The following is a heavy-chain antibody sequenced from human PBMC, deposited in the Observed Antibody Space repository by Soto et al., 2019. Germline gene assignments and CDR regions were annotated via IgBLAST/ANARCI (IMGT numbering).Heavy chain of an antibody. CDR3: SRRNILTGYYSEYYYYGMDV. Sequence: SETLSLTCAVYGGSFSGYYWSWIRQPPGKGLEWIGYIYYSGSTNYNPSLKSRVTISVDTSKNQFSLKLSSVTAADTAVYYCSRRNILTGYYSEYYYYGMDVWGQGTTVTVSS. V-gene: IGHV4-59*08. J-gene: IGHJ6*02. D-gene: IGHD3-9*01. CDR1: GGSFSGYY. CDR2: IYYSGST.